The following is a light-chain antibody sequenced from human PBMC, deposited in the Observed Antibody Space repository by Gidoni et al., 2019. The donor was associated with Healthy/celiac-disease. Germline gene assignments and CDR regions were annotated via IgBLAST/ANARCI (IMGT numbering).Light chain of an antibody. CDR1: KLGDKY. CDR2: QDS. CDR3: QAWDSSTAKVV. Sequence: SYELTQPPSVSVSSGQTASITCSGDKLGDKYACWYHQKPGQSPVLVIYQDSKRPSGIPERFSGSNSGNTATLTISGTQAMDEADYYCQAWDSSTAKVVFGGGTKLTVL. J-gene: IGLJ2*01. V-gene: IGLV3-1*01.